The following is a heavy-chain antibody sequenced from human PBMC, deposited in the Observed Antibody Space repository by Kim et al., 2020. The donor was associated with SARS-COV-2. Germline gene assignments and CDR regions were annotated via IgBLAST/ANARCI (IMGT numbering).Heavy chain of an antibody. D-gene: IGHD4-17*01. Sequence: YADSVKGRFTITRDNSKHTLYLQMNSLRAEDTAVYYCAKVGSDYGDYYFDYWGQGTLVTVSS. V-gene: IGHV3-23*01. J-gene: IGHJ4*02. CDR3: AKVGSDYGDYYFDY.